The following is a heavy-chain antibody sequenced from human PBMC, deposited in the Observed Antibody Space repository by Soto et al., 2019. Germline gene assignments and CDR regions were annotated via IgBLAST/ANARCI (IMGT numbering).Heavy chain of an antibody. J-gene: IGHJ1*01. V-gene: IGHV3-74*01. Sequence: GGSLRLSCAASGFTFSSYWMHWVRQAPGKGLVWVSRINSDGSSTSYADSVKGRFTISRDNAKNTLYLQMNSLRAEDTAVYYCAKGVPGIEVAGTGYCQHWGQGT. CDR1: GFTFSSYW. CDR2: INSDGSST. CDR3: AKGVPGIEVAGTGYCQH. D-gene: IGHD6-19*01.